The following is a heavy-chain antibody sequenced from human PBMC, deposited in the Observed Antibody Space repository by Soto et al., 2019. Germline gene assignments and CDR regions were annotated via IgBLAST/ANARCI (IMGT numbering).Heavy chain of an antibody. D-gene: IGHD6-13*01. J-gene: IGHJ4*02. CDR1: GGSISDY. CDR3: ARANGIAAVTMYFDY. V-gene: IGHV4-39*07. Sequence: ESLSLTCSVSGGSISDYWCWIRQPPGKRLEWIGSTYFAGNTYYNPSLKSRVTISVDTSKNQFSLKLSSVTAGDPAVYYCARANGIAAVTMYFDYWGQRTLVTVSX. CDR2: TYFAGNT.